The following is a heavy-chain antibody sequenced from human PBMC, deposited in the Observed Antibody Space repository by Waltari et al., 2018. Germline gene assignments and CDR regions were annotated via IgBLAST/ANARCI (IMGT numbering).Heavy chain of an antibody. D-gene: IGHD1-26*01. CDR3: ARESGELVPHFDY. CDR1: GGPISSHY. J-gene: IGHJ4*02. V-gene: IGHV4-59*11. CDR2: IYYSGST. Sequence: QVQLQESGPGLVKPSETLSLTCTVPGGPISSHYWSWIRQPPGKGLEWIGYIYYSGSTNYNPSLKSRVTISVDTSKNQFSLKLSSVTAADTAVYYCARESGELVPHFDYWGQGTLVTVSS.